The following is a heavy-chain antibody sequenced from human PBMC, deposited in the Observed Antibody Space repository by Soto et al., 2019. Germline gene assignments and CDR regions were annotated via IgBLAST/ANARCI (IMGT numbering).Heavy chain of an antibody. CDR2: MSWNSNII. J-gene: IGHJ4*02. D-gene: IGHD2-15*01. V-gene: IGHV3-9*01. CDR3: AKGGPDGFCSGGRCYFDY. CDR1: GFTFDDYA. Sequence: EVQLVESGGGLVQPGRSLRLSCAASGFTFDDYAMHWVRRVPGKGLEWVSSMSWNSNIIGYADSVKGRFTISRDNAKNSLYLQMNSLRPEDTALYYCAKGGPDGFCSGGRCYFDYWGQGTLVTVSS.